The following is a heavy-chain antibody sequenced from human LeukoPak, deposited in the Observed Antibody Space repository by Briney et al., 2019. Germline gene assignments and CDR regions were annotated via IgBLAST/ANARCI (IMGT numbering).Heavy chain of an antibody. V-gene: IGHV4-39*01. CDR3: ARQGRLTTFDY. CDR1: GGSISSSSYY. D-gene: IGHD4-11*01. CDR2: IYYSGST. J-gene: IGHJ4*02. Sequence: SETLSLTRTVSGGSISSSSYYWGWIRQPPGKGLEWIGSIYYSGSTYYNPSLKSRVTISVDTSKNQFSLKLSSVTAADTAVYYCARQGRLTTFDYWGQGTLVTVSS.